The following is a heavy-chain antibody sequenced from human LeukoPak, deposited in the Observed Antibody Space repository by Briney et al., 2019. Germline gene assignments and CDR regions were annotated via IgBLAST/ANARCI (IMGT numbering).Heavy chain of an antibody. CDR2: ISSSNSAI. J-gene: IGHJ4*02. D-gene: IGHD3-10*01. CDR3: ARDRGCYGSGSSEYYFDY. Sequence: GGSLRLSCAASGFIFSSYDTNWVRQAPGKGLEWVSYISSSNSAIYYADSVKGRFTISRDTAKNSLYLQMNSLRADDTAVYYCARDRGCYGSGSSEYYFDYWGQGTLATVSS. CDR1: GFIFSSYD. V-gene: IGHV3-48*03.